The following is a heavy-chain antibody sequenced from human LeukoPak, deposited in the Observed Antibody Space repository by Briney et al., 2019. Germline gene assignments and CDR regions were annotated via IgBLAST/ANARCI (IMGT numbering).Heavy chain of an antibody. CDR1: GGSISSGDYY. CDR2: IYYSGST. J-gene: IGHJ6*02. V-gene: IGHV4-30-4*01. Sequence: PSETLSLTCTVSGGSISSGDYYWSWIRQPPGTGLEWIGYIYYSGSTYYNPSLKSRVTISVDTSKNQFSLKLSSVTAADTAVYYCARDRPDCSSTSCYHNYYYGMDVWGQGTTVTVSS. D-gene: IGHD2-2*01. CDR3: ARDRPDCSSTSCYHNYYYGMDV.